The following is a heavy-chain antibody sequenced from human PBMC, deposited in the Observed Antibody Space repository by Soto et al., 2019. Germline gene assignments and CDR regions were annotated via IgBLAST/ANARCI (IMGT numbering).Heavy chain of an antibody. CDR1: GFTFSSYG. D-gene: IGHD1-1*01. J-gene: IGHJ4*02. CDR2: ISYDGSNK. CDR3: AKTLTNATY. V-gene: IGHV3-30*18. Sequence: QVQLVESGGGVVQPGRSLRLSCAASGFTFSSYGMHWVRQAPGKGLEWVAVISYDGSNKYYADSVKGRFTISRDNSKNTQYLQMNSLRAEDTAVYYCAKTLTNATYWGQGTLVTVSS.